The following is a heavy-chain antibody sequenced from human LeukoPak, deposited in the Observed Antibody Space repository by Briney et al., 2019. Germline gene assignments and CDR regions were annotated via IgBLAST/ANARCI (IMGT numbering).Heavy chain of an antibody. D-gene: IGHD2-2*01. CDR1: GFTFSSYW. J-gene: IGHJ4*02. CDR2: IKQDGSEK. CDR3: ARAGVCTTTSCDGGIDY. V-gene: IGHV3-7*04. Sequence: GGSLRLTCAASGFTFSSYWMSWVRQAPGKGLEWVANIKQDGSEKYYVDSVKGRFTISRDNVKNSLYLQMNSLRGEDAALYYCARAGVCTTTSCDGGIDYWGQGTLVTVSS.